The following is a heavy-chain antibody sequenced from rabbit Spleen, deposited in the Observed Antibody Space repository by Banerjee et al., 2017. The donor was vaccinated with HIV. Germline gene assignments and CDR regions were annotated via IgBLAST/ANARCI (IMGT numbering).Heavy chain of an antibody. J-gene: IGHJ6*01. V-gene: IGHV1S40*01. D-gene: IGHD1-1*01. CDR3: ARDSSSSFSSYGMDL. Sequence: QSLEESGGGLVQPEGSLTLTCTASGISFGFSDYMCWVRQAPGKGLEWIACIDAGSSGFTYHASWAKGRFTISKTSSTTVTLQATSLTAADTATYFCARDSSSSFSSYGMDLWGPGTLVTVS. CDR1: GISFGFSDY. CDR2: IDAGSSGFT.